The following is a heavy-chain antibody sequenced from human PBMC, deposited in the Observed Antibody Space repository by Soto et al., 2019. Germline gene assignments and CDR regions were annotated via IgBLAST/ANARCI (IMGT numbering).Heavy chain of an antibody. CDR3: AREACSGGNCFYFGPDY. D-gene: IGHD2-15*01. CDR1: GFTFSSYW. Sequence: GGSLRLSCAASGFTFSSYWMSWVRQAPGKGLEWVANIKPDGSEKIYVDSVKGRFTISRDNAKNTLYLQMNSLRAEDTAVYYCAREACSGGNCFYFGPDYWGQGTLVTVSS. CDR2: IKPDGSEK. V-gene: IGHV3-7*01. J-gene: IGHJ4*02.